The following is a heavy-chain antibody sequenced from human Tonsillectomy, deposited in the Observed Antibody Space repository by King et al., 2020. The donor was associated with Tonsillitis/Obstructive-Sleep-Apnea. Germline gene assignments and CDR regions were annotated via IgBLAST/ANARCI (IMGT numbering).Heavy chain of an antibody. Sequence: VQLVESGGGLVQPGGSLKLSCAASGFSFSGSAMHWVRQASGKGLEWVGRIRSKTNNYATAYAASVKGRFTISRDDSKNTAYLQMNSLKTEDTAVYYCTRLLDDFWSGSPTESNCFTPGGRGTLVPVSS. D-gene: IGHD3-3*01. V-gene: IGHV3-73*01. CDR2: IRSKTNNYAT. CDR3: TRLLDDFWSGSPTESNCFTP. J-gene: IGHJ5*02. CDR1: GFSFSGSA.